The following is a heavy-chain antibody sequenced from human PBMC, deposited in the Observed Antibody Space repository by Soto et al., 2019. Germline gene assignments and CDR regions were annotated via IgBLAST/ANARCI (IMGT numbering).Heavy chain of an antibody. V-gene: IGHV4-59*12. CDR3: ATDSIAARRRWFDP. Sequence: SETLSLTCTVSGASITRDYWTWIRQPPGKRLEWIGYISYNGVTPDPTNYNPSLKSRVTISGDASKSQSSLKLSSVTAADTAVYYCATDSIAARRRWFDPWGQGTLVTVSS. CDR1: GASITRDY. CDR2: ISYNGVT. J-gene: IGHJ5*02. D-gene: IGHD6-6*01.